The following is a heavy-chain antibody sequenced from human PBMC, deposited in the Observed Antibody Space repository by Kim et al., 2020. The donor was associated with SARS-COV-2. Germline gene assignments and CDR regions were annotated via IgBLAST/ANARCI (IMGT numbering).Heavy chain of an antibody. Sequence: ASVTVSCKASGYTFTSYGISWVRQAPGQGLEWMGWISAYNGNTNYAQKFQGRVTMTTDTSTSTAYMELRSLRSDDTAVYYCARYGSGWYNYYYYYGMDVWGQGTTVTVSS. D-gene: IGHD6-19*01. CDR3: ARYGSGWYNYYYYYGMDV. V-gene: IGHV1-18*01. CDR2: ISAYNGNT. J-gene: IGHJ6*02. CDR1: GYTFTSYG.